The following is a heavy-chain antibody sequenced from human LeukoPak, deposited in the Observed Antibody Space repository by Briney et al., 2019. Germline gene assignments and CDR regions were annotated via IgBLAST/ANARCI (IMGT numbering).Heavy chain of an antibody. D-gene: IGHD1-14*01. V-gene: IGHV3-33*01. CDR3: AREVSWKPEN. Sequence: GGSLRLSCAASGFIFSGSGMHWVRQAPGKGLEWVAVVWYDGSKKYYADSVKGRLTISRDNSKNTLYLQMNSLRAEDTAVYYCAREVSWKPENWGQGTLVTVSP. J-gene: IGHJ4*02. CDR2: VWYDGSKK. CDR1: GFIFSGSG.